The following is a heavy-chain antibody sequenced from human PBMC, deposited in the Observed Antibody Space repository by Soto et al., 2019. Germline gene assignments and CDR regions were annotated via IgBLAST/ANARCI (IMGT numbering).Heavy chain of an antibody. Sequence: ASVKVSCKASGYTFTGHYIHWVRQAPEQGPEWMGEIGPESGATRYAQKFQGRVTMTRDMSITTIYMELNNLSPDDTAVYYCGRGRSGQIVVFYWGQGTPVTVSS. CDR2: IGPESGAT. V-gene: IGHV1-2*02. CDR1: GYTFTGHY. CDR3: GRGRSGQIVVFY. D-gene: IGHD5-12*01. J-gene: IGHJ4*02.